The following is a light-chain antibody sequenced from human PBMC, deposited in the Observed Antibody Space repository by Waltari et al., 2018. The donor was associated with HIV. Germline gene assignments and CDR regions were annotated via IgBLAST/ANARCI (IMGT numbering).Light chain of an antibody. V-gene: IGLV1-40*01. Sequence: QSVLTQPPSVSGAPGQRVTIFCSGSSTNIGAPYDVHWYQQFPGTAPKLLICGKSNRPSGGPDRFSGSKSGTSASLASTGLQAEDEADYYCQSYDSSLSAPVVFGGGTKLTVL. CDR2: GKS. CDR3: QSYDSSLSAPVV. CDR1: STNIGAPYD. J-gene: IGLJ2*01.